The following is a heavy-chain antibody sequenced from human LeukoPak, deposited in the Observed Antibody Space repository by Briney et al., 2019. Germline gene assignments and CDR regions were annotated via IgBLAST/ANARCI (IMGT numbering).Heavy chain of an antibody. CDR3: ARDFYDILTGYYSVMDY. CDR1: GGSISSGSYY. J-gene: IGHJ4*02. V-gene: IGHV4-61*02. CDR2: IYTSGST. Sequence: SETLSLTCTVSGGSISSGSYYWSWIRQPAGKGLEWIGRIYTSGSTNYNPSLKSRVTISVDTSKNQFSLKLSSVTAAVTAVYYCARDFYDILTGYYSVMDYWGQGTLVTVSS. D-gene: IGHD3-9*01.